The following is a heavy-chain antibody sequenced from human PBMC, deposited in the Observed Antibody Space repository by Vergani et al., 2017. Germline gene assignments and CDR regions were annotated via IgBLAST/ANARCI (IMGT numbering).Heavy chain of an antibody. V-gene: IGHV3-15*01. Sequence: EVQLVESGGGLVKPGGSLRLSCAASGFTFSNAWMSWVRQAPGKGLEWVGRIKSKTDGGTTDYAAPVKGRFTISRDDSKNTLYLQMNSLKTEDTAVYYCTRDRWLYGITYYFDSWGQGTLVTVSS. CDR2: IKSKTDGGTT. J-gene: IGHJ4*02. D-gene: IGHD1-14*01. CDR3: TRDRWLYGITYYFDS. CDR1: GFTFSNAW.